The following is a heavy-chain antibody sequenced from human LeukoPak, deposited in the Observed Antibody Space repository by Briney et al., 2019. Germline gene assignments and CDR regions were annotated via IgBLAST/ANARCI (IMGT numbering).Heavy chain of an antibody. Sequence: GGSLRLSCAASGFTFSSYDMHWVRQAPGKGLEWVAVIWYDGSNKYYADSVKGRFTISRDNSKNTLYLQMNSLRAEDTAVYYCARAIDCSGGSCYSGLYNWFDPWGQGTLVTVSS. V-gene: IGHV3-33*08. CDR3: ARAIDCSGGSCYSGLYNWFDP. CDR2: IWYDGSNK. CDR1: GFTFSSYD. J-gene: IGHJ5*02. D-gene: IGHD2-15*01.